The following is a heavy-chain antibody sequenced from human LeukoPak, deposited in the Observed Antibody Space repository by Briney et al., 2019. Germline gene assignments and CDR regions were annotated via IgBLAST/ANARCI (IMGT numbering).Heavy chain of an antibody. Sequence: SETLSLTCTVSGGSISSYYWSWIRQPPGKGLEWIGYTYYSGSTNYNPSLKSRVTISVDTSKNQFSLKLSSVTAADTAVYYCARGGPGIAALGPVSGIPYFDYWGQGTLVTVSS. V-gene: IGHV4-59*08. CDR3: ARGGPGIAALGPVSGIPYFDY. J-gene: IGHJ4*02. D-gene: IGHD6-13*01. CDR1: GGSISSYY. CDR2: TYYSGST.